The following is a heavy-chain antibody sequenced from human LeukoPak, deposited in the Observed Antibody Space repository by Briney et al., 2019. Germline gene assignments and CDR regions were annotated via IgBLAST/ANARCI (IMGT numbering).Heavy chain of an antibody. V-gene: IGHV3-30*02. CDR3: AKDYYDSSGYYDY. D-gene: IGHD3-22*01. J-gene: IGHJ4*02. Sequence: GGSLILSCAASGFTFSNYGMHWVRQAPGKGLEWVAFIRYEGSNKYYADSVKGRFTISRDNSKNTLYLQMNSLRAEDTALYYCAKDYYDSSGYYDYWGQGTLVTVSS. CDR1: GFTFSNYG. CDR2: IRYEGSNK.